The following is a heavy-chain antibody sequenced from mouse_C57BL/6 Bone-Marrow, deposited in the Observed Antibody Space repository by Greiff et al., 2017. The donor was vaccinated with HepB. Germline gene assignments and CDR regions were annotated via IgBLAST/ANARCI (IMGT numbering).Heavy chain of an antibody. CDR3: TRANYGSSYDYAMDY. Sequence: VQLQQSGAELVRPGASVTLSCKASCYTFTDYEMHWVKQTPVHGLEWIGAIDPETGGTAYNQKFKGKAILTADKSSSTAYMELRSLTSEDSAVYYCTRANYGSSYDYAMDYWGQGTSVTVSS. D-gene: IGHD1-1*01. J-gene: IGHJ4*01. CDR1: CYTFTDYE. CDR2: IDPETGGT. V-gene: IGHV1-15*01.